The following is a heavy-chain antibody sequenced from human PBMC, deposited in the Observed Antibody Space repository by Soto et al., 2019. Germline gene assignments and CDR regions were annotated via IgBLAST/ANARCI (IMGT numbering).Heavy chain of an antibody. V-gene: IGHV1-18*01. CDR1: GYTFTSYG. J-gene: IGHJ6*02. D-gene: IGHD3-22*01. CDR2: ISAYNGNT. CDR3: AREGYYDSSGYQYGMDV. Sequence: QVQLVQSGAEVKKPGASVKVSCKASGYTFTSYGISWVRQAPGQGLEWMGWISAYNGNTNYAQKLQGRVTMTTDTSTSTAAMELRSLRSDDTAVYYCAREGYYDSSGYQYGMDVWGQGNTVTVSS.